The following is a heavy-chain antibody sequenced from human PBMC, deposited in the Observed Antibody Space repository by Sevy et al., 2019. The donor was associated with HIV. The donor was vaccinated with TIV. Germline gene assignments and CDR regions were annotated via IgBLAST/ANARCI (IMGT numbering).Heavy chain of an antibody. CDR3: ARVAVAYCTNDCYHRFDH. CDR1: GFTFHTYA. CDR2: ISYDGVNK. D-gene: IGHD2-8*01. Sequence: GGSLRLSCAASGFTFHTYAVLWVRQAPGKGLEWQTLISYDGVNKYYADSVKSRFTISRDNSKNTLYLQMDSLRVEDTALYYCARVAVAYCTNDCYHRFDHWGQGTLVTVSS. V-gene: IGHV3-30-3*01. J-gene: IGHJ4*02.